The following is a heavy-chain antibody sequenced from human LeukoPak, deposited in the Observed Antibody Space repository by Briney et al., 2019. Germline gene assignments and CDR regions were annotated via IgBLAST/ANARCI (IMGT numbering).Heavy chain of an antibody. V-gene: IGHV3-21*01. CDR3: ARAGSGYEDGFDY. CDR2: ISSSSSYI. D-gene: IGHD5-12*01. CDR1: GFTFSSYE. J-gene: IGHJ4*02. Sequence: GGSLRLSCAASGFTFSSYEMNWVRQAPGKGLEWVSSISSSSSYIYYADSVKGRFTISRHNAKNSLYLQMNSLRAEDTAVYYCARAGSGYEDGFDYWGQGTLVTVSS.